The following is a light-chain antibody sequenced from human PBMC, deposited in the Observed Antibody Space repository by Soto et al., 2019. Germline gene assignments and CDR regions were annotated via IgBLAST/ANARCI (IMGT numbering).Light chain of an antibody. CDR1: QRVSSGY. CDR3: HQYGNSPWT. J-gene: IGKJ1*01. Sequence: EIVLTQSPGTLSLSPGEGATLPCRASQRVSSGYLAWYQQKPGQAPRLLIYGASNRATDIPDRFSGRGSGTDFTLTISRLEPEDFAVYYCHQYGNSPWTFGQGTKVDIK. CDR2: GAS. V-gene: IGKV3-20*01.